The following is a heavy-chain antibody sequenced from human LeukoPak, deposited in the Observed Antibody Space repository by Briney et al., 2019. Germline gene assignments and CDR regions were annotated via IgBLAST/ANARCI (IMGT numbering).Heavy chain of an antibody. CDR1: GGSISSYY. CDR3: ARGSRELYYFDY. J-gene: IGHJ4*02. V-gene: IGHV4-59*01. Sequence: SETLSLTCTVSGGSISSYYWSWIRQPPGKGLEWIGYIYYSGSTKYNPSLKSRVTISADASKTQFSLKLNSVTAADTAVYYCARGSRELYYFDYWGQGTLVTVSS. CDR2: IYYSGST. D-gene: IGHD1-7*01.